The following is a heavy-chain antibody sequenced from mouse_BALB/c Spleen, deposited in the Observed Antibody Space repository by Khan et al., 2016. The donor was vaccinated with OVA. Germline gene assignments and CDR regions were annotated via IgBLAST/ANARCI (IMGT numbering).Heavy chain of an antibody. CDR2: IWSDGHT. D-gene: IGHD2-1*01. CDR3: ARHGYYGNYGPYFDV. Sequence: QVQLKESGPGLVAPSQSLSITCTISGFSLTSYGVHWVRQPPGKGLEWLVVIWSDGHTTYNSALKSRLSISNDNSKSQVFLKLNSLQTDDTAMYYSARHGYYGNYGPYFDVWGAGTTVTVSS. J-gene: IGHJ1*01. V-gene: IGHV2-6-1*01. CDR1: GFSLTSYG.